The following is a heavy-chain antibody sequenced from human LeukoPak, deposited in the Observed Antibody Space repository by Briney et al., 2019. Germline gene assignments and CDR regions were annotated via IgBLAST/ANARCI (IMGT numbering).Heavy chain of an antibody. V-gene: IGHV3-7*01. Sequence: GGSLRLSWAASGFTFSSYWMSWVRQAPGKGLEWVANIKQDGSEKYYVDSVKGRFTISRDNAKNSLYLQMNSLRAEGTAVYYCARDRNSITMVRGTFDYWGQGTLVTVSS. D-gene: IGHD3-10*01. CDR2: IKQDGSEK. J-gene: IGHJ4*02. CDR3: ARDRNSITMVRGTFDY. CDR1: GFTFSSYW.